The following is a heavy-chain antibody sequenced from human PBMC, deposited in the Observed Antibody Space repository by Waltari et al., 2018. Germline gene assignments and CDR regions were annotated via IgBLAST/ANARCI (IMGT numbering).Heavy chain of an antibody. J-gene: IGHJ4*02. Sequence: EVQLVESGGGLVQPGGFLRLSSPASGFTYSTYSINWVRQAPGKGREWVSSISTSSSYIYYADSVKGRFTISRDNAKNSLYLQMNSLRAEDTAVYYCARDDVYGDYDYWGQGTLVTVSS. V-gene: IGHV3-21*01. D-gene: IGHD4-17*01. CDR2: ISTSSSYI. CDR1: GFTYSTYS. CDR3: ARDDVYGDYDY.